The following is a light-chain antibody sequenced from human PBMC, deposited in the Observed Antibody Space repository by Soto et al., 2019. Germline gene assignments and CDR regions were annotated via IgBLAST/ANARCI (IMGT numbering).Light chain of an antibody. J-gene: IGLJ1*01. CDR2: HVT. Sequence: SVLTQPASLSGSPGQSITISCTGTSSDVGGYSYVSWYQQHPGDAPKLMIYHVTNRPSGVSDRFSGSKSGNTASLTISGLQAEDEADYYCSSYTSSTVYIFGTGTKVTV. CDR1: SSDVGGYSY. CDR3: SSYTSSTVYI. V-gene: IGLV2-14*03.